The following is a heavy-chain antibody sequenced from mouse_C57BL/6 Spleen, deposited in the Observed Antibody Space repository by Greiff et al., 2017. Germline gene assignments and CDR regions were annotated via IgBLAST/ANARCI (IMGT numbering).Heavy chain of an antibody. D-gene: IGHD1-1*01. CDR1: GYTFTDYE. CDR2: IDPETGGT. Sequence: VQLQQSGAELVRPGASVTLSCKASGYTFTDYEMHWVKQTPVHGLEWIGAIDPETGGTAYNQKFKGKAILTADKSSSTAYMELRSLTSEDSAVYYCTRHSITTVVATDAMDYWGQGTSVTVSS. V-gene: IGHV1-15*01. CDR3: TRHSITTVVATDAMDY. J-gene: IGHJ4*01.